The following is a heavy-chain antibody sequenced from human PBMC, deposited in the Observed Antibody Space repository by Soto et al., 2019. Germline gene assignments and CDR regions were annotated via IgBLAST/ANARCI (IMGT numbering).Heavy chain of an antibody. CDR2: IRSKANSYAT. Sequence: EVQLVESGGGLVQPGGSLKLSCAASGFTFSGAAMHWVRQASGKGLEWVGRIRSKANSYATEYAASVKGRFTISRDVSKRTAYLQMNSLKTEDTAVYYCRGYCISSSCYESGMDVWGQGTTVIVSS. CDR3: RGYCISSSCYESGMDV. J-gene: IGHJ6*02. V-gene: IGHV3-73*01. CDR1: GFTFSGAA. D-gene: IGHD2-2*01.